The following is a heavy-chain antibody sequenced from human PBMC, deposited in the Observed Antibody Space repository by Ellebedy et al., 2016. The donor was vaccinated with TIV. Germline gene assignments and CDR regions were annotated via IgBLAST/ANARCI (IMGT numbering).Heavy chain of an antibody. J-gene: IGHJ2*01. Sequence: MPSETLSLTCTVSGGSISSSSYYWGWIRQPPGKGLEWIGSIYYSGSTYYNPSLKSRVTISVDTSKNQFSLKLSSVTAADTAVYYCARYTSGVEMATITFFWYFDLWGRGTLVTVSS. D-gene: IGHD5-24*01. CDR1: GGSISSSSYY. V-gene: IGHV4-39*01. CDR3: ARYTSGVEMATITFFWYFDL. CDR2: IYYSGST.